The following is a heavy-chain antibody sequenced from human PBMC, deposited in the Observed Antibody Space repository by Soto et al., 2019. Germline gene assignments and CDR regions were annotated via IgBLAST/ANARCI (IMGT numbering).Heavy chain of an antibody. D-gene: IGHD6-19*01. CDR1: GYTFTSYG. CDR2: ISAYNGNT. CDR3: ARGSYSSGWYYFDY. J-gene: IGHJ4*02. V-gene: IGHV1-18*01. Sequence: ASVKVSCKASGYTFTSYGLSCVRQAPGQGLEWMGWISAYNGNTNYAQKLQGRVTMTTDTSTSTAYMELRSLRSDDTAVYYCARGSYSSGWYYFDYWGQGTLVTVSS.